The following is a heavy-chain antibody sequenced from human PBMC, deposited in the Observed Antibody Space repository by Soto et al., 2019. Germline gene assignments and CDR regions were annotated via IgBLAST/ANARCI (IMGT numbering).Heavy chain of an antibody. CDR1: GFTVSSNY. CDR3: ARVSSAIVVSAFDI. J-gene: IGHJ3*02. CDR2: IYSGGNT. D-gene: IGHD3-22*01. Sequence: EVQLVEYGGGLIQPGGSLRLSCAASGFTVSSNYMTWVRQAPGKGLEWVSVIYSGGNTYYVDSVKGRFTISRDNSKNTLYLQMNSLRTEDTAVYYCARVSSAIVVSAFDIWGQGTMVTVSS. V-gene: IGHV3-53*01.